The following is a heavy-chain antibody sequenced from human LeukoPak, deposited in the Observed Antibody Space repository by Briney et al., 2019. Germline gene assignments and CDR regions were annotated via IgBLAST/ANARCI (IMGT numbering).Heavy chain of an antibody. Sequence: SETLSLTCTVSGGSISSSSYYWGWIRQPPGKGLEWIGSVYYRGSTYYNPSLKSRVTISIDTSKNQFSLNLSSVTAADTAVYYCARTGSTVTMLYPFDHWGQGTLVTVSS. D-gene: IGHD4-17*01. CDR3: ARTGSTVTMLYPFDH. V-gene: IGHV4-39*01. CDR1: GGSISSSSYY. CDR2: VYYRGST. J-gene: IGHJ4*02.